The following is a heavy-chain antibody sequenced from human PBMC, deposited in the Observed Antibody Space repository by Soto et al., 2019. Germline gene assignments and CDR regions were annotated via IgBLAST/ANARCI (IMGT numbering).Heavy chain of an antibody. Sequence: EVQLVESGGGLVQPGGSLRLSCAASGYTFSSYWMHWVRQAPGKGLVWVSRVNGDGSSTSYADPVKGRFTISRDNAKNTVHLQMDSLRAEDTAVYYCARGGGSYFGYFDYWGQGTLVTVSS. J-gene: IGHJ4*02. V-gene: IGHV3-74*01. CDR2: VNGDGSST. CDR1: GYTFSSYW. D-gene: IGHD1-26*01. CDR3: ARGGGSYFGYFDY.